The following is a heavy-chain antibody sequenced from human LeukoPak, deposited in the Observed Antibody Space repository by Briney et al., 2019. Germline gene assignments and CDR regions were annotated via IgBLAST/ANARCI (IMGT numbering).Heavy chain of an antibody. V-gene: IGHV4-38-2*02. J-gene: IGHJ6*03. CDR1: GDSISSSYY. D-gene: IGHD6-13*01. Sequence: PSETLSLTCTVSGDSISSSYYWGWIRQPPGKGLEWIGSIYHSGITYHNPSLKSRVPISADTSKNQFSLKLSSVTAADTAVYVCARVTGSSWYYSYYMDVWGKGTTVTVSS. CDR2: IYHSGIT. CDR3: ARVTGSSWYYSYYMDV.